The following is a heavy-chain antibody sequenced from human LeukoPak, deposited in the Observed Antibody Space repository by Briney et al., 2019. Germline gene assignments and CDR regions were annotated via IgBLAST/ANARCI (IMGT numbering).Heavy chain of an antibody. CDR3: AKDRPNSSGYYYYYYYGMDV. D-gene: IGHD3-22*01. J-gene: IGHJ6*02. CDR2: ICGSGGST. CDR1: GFTFSSYA. V-gene: IGHV3-23*01. Sequence: GGSLRLSCAASGFTFSSYAMSWVRQAPGKGLEWVSAICGSGGSTYYADSVKGRFTISRDNSKNTLYLQMNSLRGEDTAVYYCAKDRPNSSGYYYYYYYGMDVWGQGTTVTVSS.